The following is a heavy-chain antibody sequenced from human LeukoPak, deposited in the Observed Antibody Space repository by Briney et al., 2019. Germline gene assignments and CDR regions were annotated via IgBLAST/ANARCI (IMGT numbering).Heavy chain of an antibody. CDR3: VSELLRYVDWPYC. Sequence: PGGSLRLSCAASGFTFSGYSMAWVRQAPGKGLEWVSSISSSSTYNYYVDSVKRRFNIYPDNAKNSLYLQMNSLRIGHTAMYYCVSELLRYVDWPYCWGRGALVTVSS. CDR1: GFTFSGYS. CDR2: ISSSSTYN. D-gene: IGHD3-9*01. J-gene: IGHJ4*02. V-gene: IGHV3-21*01.